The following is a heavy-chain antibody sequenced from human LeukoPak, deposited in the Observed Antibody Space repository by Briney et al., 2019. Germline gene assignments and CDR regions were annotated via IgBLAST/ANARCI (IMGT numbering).Heavy chain of an antibody. J-gene: IGHJ5*02. Sequence: ASVKVSCKASGYAFTSYDINWVRQATGQVLEWMGWMNPNSGNTGYAQKFQGRVTMTRNTSISTAYMELSSLRSEDTAVYYCARGRRSSSWPYNWFDPWGQGTLVTVSS. CDR1: GYAFTSYD. D-gene: IGHD6-13*01. CDR2: MNPNSGNT. V-gene: IGHV1-8*01. CDR3: ARGRRSSSWPYNWFDP.